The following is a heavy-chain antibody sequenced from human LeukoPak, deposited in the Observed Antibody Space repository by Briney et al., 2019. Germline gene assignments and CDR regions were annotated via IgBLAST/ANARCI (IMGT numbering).Heavy chain of an antibody. Sequence: PSETLSLTCVVNNGSFTEYFWSWIRQPPGKGLEWIGEVYHSGSTSYNPSLKSRLSISADMSKKQFSLKLNSVTAADTAVYYCARVSDSSWFSIHDAFDIWGQGTMVTVSS. V-gene: IGHV4-34*01. CDR1: NGSFTEYF. J-gene: IGHJ3*02. D-gene: IGHD6-13*01. CDR3: ARVSDSSWFSIHDAFDI. CDR2: VYHSGST.